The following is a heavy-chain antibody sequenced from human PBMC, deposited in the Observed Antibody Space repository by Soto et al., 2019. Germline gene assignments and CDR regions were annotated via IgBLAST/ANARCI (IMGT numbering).Heavy chain of an antibody. D-gene: IGHD6-13*01. J-gene: IGHJ5*02. CDR1: GYSFTSYW. V-gene: IGHV5-51*01. Sequence: GESLKISCKGSGYSFTSYWIGWVRQMPGKGLEWMGIIYPGDSDTRYSPSFQGQVTISADKSISTAYLQWSSLKASDTAMYYCARHFFIAAASYNRFDPWGQGTLVTVSS. CDR3: ARHFFIAAASYNRFDP. CDR2: IYPGDSDT.